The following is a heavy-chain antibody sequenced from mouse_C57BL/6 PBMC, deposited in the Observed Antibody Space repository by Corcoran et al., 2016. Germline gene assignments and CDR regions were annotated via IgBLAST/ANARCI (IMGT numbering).Heavy chain of an antibody. D-gene: IGHD1-1*01. J-gene: IGHJ4*01. CDR3: ARAGVMTTVVAGAMDY. V-gene: IGHV1-26*01. CDR1: GYTFTDYY. Sequence: EVQLQQSGPELVKPGASVKISCKASGYTFTDYYMNWVKQSHGKSLEWIGDINPNNGGTSYNQKFKGKATLTVDKSSSTAYMELRSLTSEDSAVYYFARAGVMTTVVAGAMDYWGQGTSVTVSS. CDR2: INPNNGGT.